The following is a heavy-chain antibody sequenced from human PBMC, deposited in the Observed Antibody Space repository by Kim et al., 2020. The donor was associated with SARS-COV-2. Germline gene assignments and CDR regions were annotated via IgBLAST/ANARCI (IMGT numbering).Heavy chain of an antibody. Sequence: SETLSLTCTVSGGSISSSSYYWGWIRQPPGKGLEWIGSIYYSGSTYYNPSLKSRVTISVDTSKNQFSLKLSSVTAADTAVYYCARHLTRRGYYGMDVWGQGTTVTVSS. CDR2: IYYSGST. D-gene: IGHD2-2*01. CDR3: ARHLTRRGYYGMDV. V-gene: IGHV4-39*01. CDR1: GGSISSSSYY. J-gene: IGHJ6*02.